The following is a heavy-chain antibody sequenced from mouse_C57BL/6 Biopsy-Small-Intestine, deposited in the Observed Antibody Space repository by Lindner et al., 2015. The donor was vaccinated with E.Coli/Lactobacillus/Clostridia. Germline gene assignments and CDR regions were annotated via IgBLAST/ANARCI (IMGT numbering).Heavy chain of an antibody. D-gene: IGHD1-1*02. Sequence: SVKVSCKASGYTLTAMVSAGCDRPLDKGSSGWDGSILTVVNTNYGQKFQGRVTMTADTSTSTAYMELRSLRNEDTAVYYCAREGWEVLHYFDNWGQGTLVTVSS. J-gene: IGHJ2*01. CDR3: AREGWEVLHYFDN. CDR1: GYTLTAMV. V-gene: IGHV1-7*01. CDR2: SILTVVNT.